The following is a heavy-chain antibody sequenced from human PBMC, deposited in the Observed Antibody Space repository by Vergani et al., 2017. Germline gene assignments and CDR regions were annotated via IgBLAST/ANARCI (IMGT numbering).Heavy chain of an antibody. CDR1: GFTFSSYW. D-gene: IGHD3-16*02. V-gene: IGHV3-7*01. CDR2: KKQDGSEK. CDR3: ARDRGIMITFGGVIVSNYFDY. J-gene: IGHJ4*02. Sequence: EVQLVESGGGLVQPGGSLRLSCAASGFTFSSYWMSWVRQAPGKGLEWVANKKQDGSEKYYVDSVKGRFTISRDNAKNSLYLQMNSLRAEDTAVYYCARDRGIMITFGGVIVSNYFDYWGQGTLVTVSS.